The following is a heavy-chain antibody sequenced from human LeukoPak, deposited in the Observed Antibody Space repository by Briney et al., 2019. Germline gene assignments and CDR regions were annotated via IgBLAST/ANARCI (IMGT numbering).Heavy chain of an antibody. CDR1: GYTFTGYY. Sequence: ASVKVSCKASGYTFTGYYMHWVRQAPGQGLEWMGWINPNSAGTNYAQKFQGRVTMTRDTSISTAYMDLSRLGSEDTAVYYCARAPHYDIWTGHAYWGQGTLVTVSS. D-gene: IGHD3-9*01. V-gene: IGHV1-2*02. CDR3: ARAPHYDIWTGHAY. CDR2: INPNSAGT. J-gene: IGHJ4*02.